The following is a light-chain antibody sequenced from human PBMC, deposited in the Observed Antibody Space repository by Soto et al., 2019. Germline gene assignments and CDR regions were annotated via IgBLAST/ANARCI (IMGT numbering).Light chain of an antibody. J-gene: IGKJ2*01. V-gene: IGKV3-15*01. CDR2: GAS. CDR1: QSVSSS. CDR3: QQYNYWPS. Sequence: ELVMTQSPATLSVSPGEGATLSCRASQSVSSSLAWYQQKPGQAPRLLIYGASTRATGIPARFSGSGSGTEFTLTISSLQSADSAVYYCQQYNYWPSFGQGTKVDIK.